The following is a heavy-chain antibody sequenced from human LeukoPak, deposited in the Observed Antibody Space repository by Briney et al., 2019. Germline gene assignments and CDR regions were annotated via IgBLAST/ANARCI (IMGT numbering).Heavy chain of an antibody. CDR3: ARVGLDTARAFDY. D-gene: IGHD5-18*01. Sequence: PSETLSLTCTVSGGSISSGDYYWSWIRQPPGKGLEWIGYIYYSGSTYYNPSLKSRVTISVDTSKNQFSLKLSSVTAADTAVYYCARVGLDTARAFDYWGQGTLVTVSS. CDR2: IYYSGST. J-gene: IGHJ4*02. CDR1: GGSISSGDYY. V-gene: IGHV4-30-4*02.